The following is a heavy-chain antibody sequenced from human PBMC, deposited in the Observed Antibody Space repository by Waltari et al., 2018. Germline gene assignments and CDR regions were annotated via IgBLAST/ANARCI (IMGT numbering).Heavy chain of an antibody. CDR1: GYTFTSYD. J-gene: IGHJ3*02. D-gene: IGHD3-10*01. Sequence: QVQLVQSGAEVKKSGASVKVSCKASGYTFTSYDINWVRQATGQGLEWMGWMNPNSGNTGYAQKFQGRVTITMNTSISTAYMELSSLRSDDTAVYYCARSGDTNDAFDIWGQGTMVTVSS. CDR3: ARSGDTNDAFDI. V-gene: IGHV1-8*03. CDR2: MNPNSGNT.